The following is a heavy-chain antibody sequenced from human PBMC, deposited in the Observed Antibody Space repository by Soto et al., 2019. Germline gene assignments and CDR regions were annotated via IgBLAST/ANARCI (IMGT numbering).Heavy chain of an antibody. CDR3: ARQLPVGATSWFDP. Sequence: GPSVKVSCKASGYTFTGHYIHWVRQAPEQGPEWMGEIGPESGATRYAQRFQGRVTMTRDMSITTVYMELNNLSPDDTAVYYCARQLPVGATSWFDPWGQGTRVTVSS. CDR1: GYTFTGHY. D-gene: IGHD1-26*01. V-gene: IGHV1-2*02. J-gene: IGHJ5*02. CDR2: IGPESGAT.